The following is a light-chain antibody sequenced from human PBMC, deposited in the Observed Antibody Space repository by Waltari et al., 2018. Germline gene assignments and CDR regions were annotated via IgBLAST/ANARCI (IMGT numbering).Light chain of an antibody. CDR1: SGHSTNI. J-gene: IGLJ3*02. Sequence: QLVLTQSPSASASLGASVKLTCTLSSGHSTNIIAWLQQQPEKGPRYFMNVNSDGSHIKGVGFPDRFSGSSSGAERYLTISSLQSEDEADYYCQTGGHGTWVFGGGTRLTVL. CDR3: QTGGHGTWV. V-gene: IGLV4-69*01. CDR2: VNSDGSH.